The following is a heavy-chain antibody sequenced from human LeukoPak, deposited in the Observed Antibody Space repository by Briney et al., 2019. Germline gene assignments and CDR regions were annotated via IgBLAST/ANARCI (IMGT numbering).Heavy chain of an antibody. CDR1: GFIFDDHG. CDR2: ISWSSGII. Sequence: GGSLRLSCAASGFIFDDHGMHWVRQAPGKGLEWVSGISWSSGIIGYADSVKGRFTISRDNSKNTLYLQMNSLRVEDTAVYYCTKGPPDSSTWYKRTEGWGQGTLVTVSS. J-gene: IGHJ4*02. V-gene: IGHV3-9*01. D-gene: IGHD6-13*01. CDR3: TKGPPDSSTWYKRTEG.